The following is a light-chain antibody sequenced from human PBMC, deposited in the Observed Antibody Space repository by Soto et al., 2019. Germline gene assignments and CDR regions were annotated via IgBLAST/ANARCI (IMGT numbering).Light chain of an antibody. CDR2: WAS. CDR1: QDVFSRCNNKHY. Sequence: DIVMTQAPDSLAVSLGERATINCKSTQDVFSRCNNKHYLAWYQQKPGQPPKLLIYWASSRDSGVPDRFSASGSWTDFTLTITSLQAEDVAVYYCQQYHSTPWTFGQGTKVEIK. CDR3: QQYHSTPWT. V-gene: IGKV4-1*01. J-gene: IGKJ1*01.